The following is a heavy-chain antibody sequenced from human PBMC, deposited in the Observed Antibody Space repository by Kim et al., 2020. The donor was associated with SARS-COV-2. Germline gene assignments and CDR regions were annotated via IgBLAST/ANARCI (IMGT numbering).Heavy chain of an antibody. CDR3: ARDQTTVIYYFDY. D-gene: IGHD4-17*01. Sequence: KYSPRFRSGDTIPRETSASTAYMEVSSLRSEDTAVYYCARDQTTVIYYFDYWGQGTLVTVSS. V-gene: IGHV1-3*01. J-gene: IGHJ4*02.